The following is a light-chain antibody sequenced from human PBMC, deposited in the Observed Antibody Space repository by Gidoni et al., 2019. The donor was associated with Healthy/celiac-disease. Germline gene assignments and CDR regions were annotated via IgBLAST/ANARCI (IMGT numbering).Light chain of an antibody. V-gene: IGLV2-8*01. CDR1: SRDVGGYNY. CDR2: EVS. J-gene: IGLJ2*01. CDR3: SSYAGSNVV. Sequence: QSALPQPPSASGSPGQSVTISCTGTSRDVGGYNYVSWYQQHPGKAPKLLFYEVSKRPSGVPDRFSGSKSGNTSSLTVSGLQAEDEADYYCSSYAGSNVVFGGGTKLTVL.